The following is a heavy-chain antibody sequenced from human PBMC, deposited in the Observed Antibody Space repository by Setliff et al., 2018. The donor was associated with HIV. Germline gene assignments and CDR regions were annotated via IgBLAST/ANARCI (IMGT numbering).Heavy chain of an antibody. CDR1: GASIRGHY. CDR3: ARSLVPSGYYYGRHAFDI. V-gene: IGHV4-59*08. J-gene: IGHJ3*02. D-gene: IGHD3-22*01. Sequence: PSETLSLTCSVSGASIRGHYWSWIRQSPGQGMEWIGNIYYSENTNYTPSFKSRVTISVETSKNQFSLRVNSVPAADTAVSSCARSLVPSGYYYGRHAFDIWGQGTKVTVSS. CDR2: IYYSENT.